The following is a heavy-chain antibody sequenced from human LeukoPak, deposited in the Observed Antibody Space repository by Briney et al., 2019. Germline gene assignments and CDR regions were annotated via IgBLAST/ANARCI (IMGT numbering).Heavy chain of an antibody. Sequence: GGSLRLSCAASGFTFSSYAMSWVRQAPGKGLEWVSAISGSGGSTYYADSVKGRFTISRDNSKNTLYLQMNSLRAEDTAVYYCARTHSGSHKGYYYYYYMDVWGKGTTVTVSS. V-gene: IGHV3-23*01. CDR1: GFTFSSYA. D-gene: IGHD1-26*01. J-gene: IGHJ6*03. CDR2: ISGSGGST. CDR3: ARTHSGSHKGYYYYYYMDV.